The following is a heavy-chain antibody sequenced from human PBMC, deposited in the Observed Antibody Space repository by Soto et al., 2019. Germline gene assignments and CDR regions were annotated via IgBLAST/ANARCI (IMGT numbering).Heavy chain of an antibody. Sequence: SETLTLTCTVSGGPFSSCSYYWGWIPQPPGKGLEWIGSFHYCGSTYDRPSLKSRVTMSADTSNNQFTLRLSSVTAADTALYFCARLRYNSRGYYYFDYWGQGTLVTVSS. CDR2: FHYCGST. D-gene: IGHD3-22*01. V-gene: IGHV4-39*01. CDR3: ARLRYNSRGYYYFDY. J-gene: IGHJ4*02. CDR1: GGPFSSCSYY.